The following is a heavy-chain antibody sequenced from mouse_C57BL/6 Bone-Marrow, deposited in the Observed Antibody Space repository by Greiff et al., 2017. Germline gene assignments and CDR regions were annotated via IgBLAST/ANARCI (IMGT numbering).Heavy chain of an antibody. D-gene: IGHD1-1*01. CDR1: GFSLTSYG. Sequence: QVQLKESGPGLVQPSQSLSITCTVSGFSLTSYGVHWVRQSPGKGLEWLGVIWSGGSTDDNAAFISKLSISKDNSKSQVFFKMNSLQADNTAIYYSAGENYYGSSSCDYWGQGTTLADSS. J-gene: IGHJ2*01. CDR3: AGENYYGSSSCDY. CDR2: IWSGGST. V-gene: IGHV2-2*01.